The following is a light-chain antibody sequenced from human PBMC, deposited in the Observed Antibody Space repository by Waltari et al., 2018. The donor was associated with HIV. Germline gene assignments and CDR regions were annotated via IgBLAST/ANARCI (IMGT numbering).Light chain of an antibody. Sequence: SSELTQDPAVSVALGQTVRITCQGDSLRSYYASWYTQKPGQAPVLVISGKNNRPSGLPDLFSGSSSGNTASLTITGAQAEDEADYYCNSRDSSGNPPVVFGGGTKLTVL. J-gene: IGLJ2*01. CDR1: SLRSYY. V-gene: IGLV3-19*01. CDR3: NSRDSSGNPPVV. CDR2: GKN.